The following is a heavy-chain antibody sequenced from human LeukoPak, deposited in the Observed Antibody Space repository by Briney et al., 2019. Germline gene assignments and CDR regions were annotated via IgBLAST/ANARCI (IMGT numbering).Heavy chain of an antibody. CDR2: IIPIIGTA. J-gene: IGHJ4*02. CDR3: ARRRESSGLIFDY. V-gene: IGHV1-69*05. Sequence: GASVKVSCKASGGTFSSYAISWVRQAPGQGLEWMGRIIPIIGTANYAQKFQGRVTITTDESTSTAYMELSSLRSEDTAVYYCARRRESSGLIFDYWGQGTLVTVSS. CDR1: GGTFSSYA. D-gene: IGHD6-19*01.